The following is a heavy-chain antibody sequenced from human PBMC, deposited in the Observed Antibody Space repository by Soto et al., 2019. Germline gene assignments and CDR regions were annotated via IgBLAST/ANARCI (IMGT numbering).Heavy chain of an antibody. CDR1: GASISSVAYF. V-gene: IGHV4-31*03. J-gene: IGHJ3*02. Sequence: PSETLSLTCTVSGASISSVAYFWTWIRQHPGEGLEWIGNIYNNGTTSYNPSLKSRVIISLDTSKNQFSLRLSSVTAADTAVYYCAREPLIWGQGTMVTVSS. CDR2: IYNNGTT. CDR3: AREPLI.